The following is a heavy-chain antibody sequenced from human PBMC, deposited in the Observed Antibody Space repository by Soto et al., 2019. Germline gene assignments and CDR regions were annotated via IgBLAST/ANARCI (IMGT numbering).Heavy chain of an antibody. CDR3: ARSFGVAAAGPFDY. V-gene: IGHV4-31*03. Sequence: QVQLQESGPGLVKPSQTLSLTCTVSGGSISSGGYYWSWIRQHPGKGLEWIGYIYYSGSTYYNPSLRSRVTISVDTYKNQFYLKLSSVTAADTAVYYWARSFGVAAAGPFDYWGQGTLVTVSS. J-gene: IGHJ4*02. CDR2: IYYSGST. CDR1: GGSISSGGYY. D-gene: IGHD6-13*01.